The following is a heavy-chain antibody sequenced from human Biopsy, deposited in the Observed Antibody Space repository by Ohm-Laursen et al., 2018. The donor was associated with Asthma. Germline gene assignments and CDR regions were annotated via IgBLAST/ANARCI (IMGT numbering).Heavy chain of an antibody. CDR3: ARGAYYDFWSDYSRPIPGYYGMDV. J-gene: IGHJ6*02. Sequence: SLRLSCAASGFTFNSYGMHWVRQAPGKGLEWVAVISYDGRNKYYGDSVKGRFTISRDNSKNTVYLQMISLRVEDTSVYYCARGAYYDFWSDYSRPIPGYYGMDVWGHGTTVTVSS. D-gene: IGHD3-3*01. CDR1: GFTFNSYG. CDR2: ISYDGRNK. V-gene: IGHV3-30*03.